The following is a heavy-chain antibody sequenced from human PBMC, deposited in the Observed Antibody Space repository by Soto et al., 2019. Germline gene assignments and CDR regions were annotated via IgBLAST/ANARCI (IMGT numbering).Heavy chain of an antibody. D-gene: IGHD3-9*01. V-gene: IGHV5-51*01. J-gene: IGHJ4*02. CDR1: RYSFTPQW. CDR2: IFPGCADT. CDR3: ASRRRGILTCCPGTLDY. Sequence: GVSLKISCTGSRYSFTPQWIGWERQMPGKGLEWMGIIFPGCADTRHSPSFQGQVTISADKSISTAYLQWSRLKAADTAMYYCASRRRGILTCCPGTLDYWGQVTLVADSA.